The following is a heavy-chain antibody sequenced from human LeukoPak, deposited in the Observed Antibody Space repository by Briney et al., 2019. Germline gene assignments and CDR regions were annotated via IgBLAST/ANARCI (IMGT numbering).Heavy chain of an antibody. CDR3: ARTANDYDGSGFFDY. CDR2: FYSGGNT. CDR1: GFTVRRNY. J-gene: IGHJ4*01. Sequence: PGGSLRLSRAASGFTVRRNYMNWVRPAPGKGLEWVPVFYSGGNTYYADSVKGRFTISRDNSKNTLYLQMNRLRAEDTAVYYCARTANDYDGSGFFDYWGHGTLVTVSS. V-gene: IGHV3-53*01. D-gene: IGHD3-22*01.